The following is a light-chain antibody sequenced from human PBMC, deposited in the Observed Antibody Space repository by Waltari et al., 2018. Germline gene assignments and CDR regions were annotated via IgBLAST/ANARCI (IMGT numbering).Light chain of an antibody. CDR3: MQALQTPLT. CDR2: LGS. J-gene: IGKJ1*01. CDR1: QSLLDSDGYNY. V-gene: IGKV2-28*01. Sequence: DIVMTQSPLSLPVTPGEPASISCRSSQSLLDSDGYNYMGWFLPKPGQSPQLLIFLGSNRSSGVPDRFSGSGSGTHFTLKISTVEAEDVGIYYCMQALQTPLTFGQGTKVEIK.